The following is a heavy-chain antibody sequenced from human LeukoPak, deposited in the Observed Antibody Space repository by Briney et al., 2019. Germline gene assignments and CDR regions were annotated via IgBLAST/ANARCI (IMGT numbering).Heavy chain of an antibody. CDR3: ARRTPRHALKGYYFDY. J-gene: IGHJ4*02. V-gene: IGHV4-39*01. CDR2: IYYSGST. Sequence: SETLSLTCTVSGGSISSSSYYWGWLRQPPGKGLEWIGSIYYSGSTYYNPSLKSRVTISVDTSKNQFSLKLSSVTAADTAVYYCARRTPRHALKGYYFDYWGQGTLVTVSS. CDR1: GGSISSSSYY.